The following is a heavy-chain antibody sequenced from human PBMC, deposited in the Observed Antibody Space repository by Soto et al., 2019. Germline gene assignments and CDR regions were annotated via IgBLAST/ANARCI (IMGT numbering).Heavy chain of an antibody. CDR3: ASHPRDSSGYWYYFAY. CDR1: GFTFSSYS. J-gene: IGHJ4*02. Sequence: EVQLVESGGGLVKPGGSLRLSCAASGFTFSSYSMNWVRQAPGKGLEWVSSISSSSSYIYYADSVKGRFNISRDNAENSLYLQMNSLRAEDTAVYYCASHPRDSSGYWYYFAYWGQGTLVTVSS. CDR2: ISSSSSYI. V-gene: IGHV3-21*01. D-gene: IGHD3-22*01.